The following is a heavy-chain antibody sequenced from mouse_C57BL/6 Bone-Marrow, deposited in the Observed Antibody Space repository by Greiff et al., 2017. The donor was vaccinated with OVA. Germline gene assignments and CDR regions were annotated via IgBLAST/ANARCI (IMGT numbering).Heavy chain of an antibody. D-gene: IGHD3-2*02. V-gene: IGHV1-64*01. CDR1: GYTFTSYW. J-gene: IGHJ3*01. CDR2: IHPNSGST. Sequence: QVQLQQPGAELVKPGASVKLSCKASGYTFTSYWMHWVKQRPGQGLEWIGMIHPNSGSTNYNEKFKSKATLTVDKSSSTAYMQLSSLTSEDSAVYERARVTAQAPDWLAYWGQGTLVTVSA. CDR3: ARVTAQAPDWLAY.